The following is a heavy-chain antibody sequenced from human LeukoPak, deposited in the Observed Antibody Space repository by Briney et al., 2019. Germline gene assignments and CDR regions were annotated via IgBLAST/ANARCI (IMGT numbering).Heavy chain of an antibody. J-gene: IGHJ4*02. CDR3: AKEVSYYYDSSGYLEN. D-gene: IGHD3-22*01. Sequence: GGSLRLSCAASGFTFSSYGMHWVRQAPGKGLEWVAVISYDGSNKYYADSVKGRFTISRDNSKNTLYLQMNSLRAEDTAVYYCAKEVSYYYDSSGYLENWGQGTLVTVSS. V-gene: IGHV3-30*18. CDR1: GFTFSSYG. CDR2: ISYDGSNK.